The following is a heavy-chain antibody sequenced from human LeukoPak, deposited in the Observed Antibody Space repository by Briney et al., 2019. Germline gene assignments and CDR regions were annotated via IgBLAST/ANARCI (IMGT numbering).Heavy chain of an antibody. V-gene: IGHV3-21*01. D-gene: IGHD3-10*01. Sequence: GGSLRLSCAASGFTFSSYSMNWVRQAPGKGLEWVSSISSSSSYIYYADSVKGRFTISRDNAKNSLYLQMNSLRAEDTAVYYCARDRVLLWFGELLSRARHDAFDIWGQGTMVTVSS. CDR3: ARDRVLLWFGELLSRARHDAFDI. CDR1: GFTFSSYS. J-gene: IGHJ3*02. CDR2: ISSSSSYI.